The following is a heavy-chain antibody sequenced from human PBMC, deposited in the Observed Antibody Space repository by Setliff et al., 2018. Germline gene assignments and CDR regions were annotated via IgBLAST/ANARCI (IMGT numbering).Heavy chain of an antibody. CDR3: ARATRNNFDYYYYGMDV. CDR2: IIPILGIA. D-gene: IGHD1-20*01. CDR1: GGTFSSYT. Sequence: SVKVSCKASGGTFSSYTISWVRQAPGQGLEWMGRIIPILGIANYAQKFQGRVTITADKSTSTAYMELSSLRSEDTAVYYCARATRNNFDYYYYGMDVWGQGTTVTVSS. J-gene: IGHJ6*02. V-gene: IGHV1-69*02.